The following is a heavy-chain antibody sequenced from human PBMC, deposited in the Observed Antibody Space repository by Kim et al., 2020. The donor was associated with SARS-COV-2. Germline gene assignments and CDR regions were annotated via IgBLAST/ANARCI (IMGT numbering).Heavy chain of an antibody. V-gene: IGHV4-39*07. CDR2: IYYSGST. J-gene: IGHJ6*02. Sequence: SETLSLTCTVSGGSISSSSYYWGWIRQPPGKGLEWIGSIYYSGSTYYNPSLKSRVTISVDTSKNQFSLKLSSVTAADTAVYYCARERGKWFGELLFQRKIYYYYGMDVWGQGTTVTVSS. CDR3: ARERGKWFGELLFQRKIYYYYGMDV. CDR1: GGSISSSSYY. D-gene: IGHD3-10*01.